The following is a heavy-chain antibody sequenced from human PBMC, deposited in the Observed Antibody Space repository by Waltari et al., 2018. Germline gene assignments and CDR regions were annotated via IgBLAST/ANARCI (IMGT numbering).Heavy chain of an antibody. CDR3: ARRGIAVAGTSYFDY. CDR2: IYYSGST. CDR1: GGSISSSSYY. J-gene: IGHJ4*02. Sequence: QLQLQESGPGLVKPSETLSLTCTVSGGSISSSSYYWGWIRQPPGKGLEWIGSIYYSGSTYYNPSLKSRVTISVDTSKNQFSLKLSSVTAADTAVYYCARRGIAVAGTSYFDYWGQGTLVTVSS. D-gene: IGHD6-19*01. V-gene: IGHV4-39*01.